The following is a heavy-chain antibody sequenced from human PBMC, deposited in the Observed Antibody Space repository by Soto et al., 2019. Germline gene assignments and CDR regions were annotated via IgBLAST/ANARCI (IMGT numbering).Heavy chain of an antibody. CDR1: GGSFSGYY. CDR2: INHSGST. V-gene: IGHV4-34*01. D-gene: IGHD6-19*01. CDR3: AREAGPDRWFDP. Sequence: ETLSLTCAVYGGSFSGYYWSWIRQPPGKGLEWIGEINHSGSTNYNPSLKSRVTISADTSNNHFSLNLSSVTAADTAVYYCAREAGPDRWFDPWGQGTLVTVSS. J-gene: IGHJ5*02.